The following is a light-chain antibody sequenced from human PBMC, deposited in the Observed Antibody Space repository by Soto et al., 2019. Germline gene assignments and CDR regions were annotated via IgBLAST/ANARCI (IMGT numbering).Light chain of an antibody. CDR3: LHRNNWPPRFT. V-gene: IGKV3-11*01. CDR2: GDS. J-gene: IGKJ3*01. Sequence: EIVLTQSPATLSLSPGERATLSCGASQRIVSSLAWYQQKAGHAPRLLIYGDSTRAAGVPARFSGSGSGTDFTLTISGLETEDVAVYFCLHRNNWPPRFTFGPGTAV. CDR1: QRIVSS.